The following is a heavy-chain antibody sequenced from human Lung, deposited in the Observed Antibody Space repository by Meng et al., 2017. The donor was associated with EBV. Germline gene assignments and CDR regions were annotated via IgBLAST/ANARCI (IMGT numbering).Heavy chain of an antibody. CDR2: IYYSGST. CDR1: GDSISSSSYY. D-gene: IGHD3-16*02. V-gene: IGHV4-39*01. Sequence: QLRESGRGLVKPSETLSLTCTVPGDSISSSSYYWAWIRQPPGKGLEWIGTIYYSGSTSYNPSLKSRVTISVDTSKSQFSLNLSSVTAADTAVYYCARHAHDYIWGSYRYWDYWGQGTLVTVSS. J-gene: IGHJ4*02. CDR3: ARHAHDYIWGSYRYWDY.